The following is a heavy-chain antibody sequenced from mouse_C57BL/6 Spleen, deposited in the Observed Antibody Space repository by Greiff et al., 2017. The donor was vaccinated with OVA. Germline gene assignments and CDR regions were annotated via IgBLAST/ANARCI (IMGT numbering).Heavy chain of an antibody. J-gene: IGHJ1*03. V-gene: IGHV1-72*01. CDR3: ARGWGSPNWYFDV. CDR2: IDPISGGT. CDR1: GYTFTSYW. D-gene: IGHD1-1*01. Sequence: QVQLQQPGAELVKPGASVKLSCKASGYTFTSYWMHWVKQRPGRGLEWIGRIDPISGGTKYNEKFKSKATLTVDKPSSTAYMQLSSLTSEDSAVYYYARGWGSPNWYFDVWGTGTTVTVSS.